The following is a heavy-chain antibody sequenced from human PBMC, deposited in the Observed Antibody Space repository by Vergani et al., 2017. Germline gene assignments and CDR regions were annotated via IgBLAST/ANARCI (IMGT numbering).Heavy chain of an antibody. CDR2: ISRSSSTI. CDR1: GSTFSSYA. D-gene: IGHD3-3*01. V-gene: IGHV3-48*01. Sequence: EVQLVESGGGLVQPGGSLRLSCAASGSTFSSYAMNWVRQAPGKGLEWVSYISRSSSTIYYADSVKGRFTISRDNAKNSLHLQMNNLRAEDTAVYYCARDPRFLEWFRYTPDYFDYWSQGTLVTVSS. CDR3: ARDPRFLEWFRYTPDYFDY. J-gene: IGHJ4*02.